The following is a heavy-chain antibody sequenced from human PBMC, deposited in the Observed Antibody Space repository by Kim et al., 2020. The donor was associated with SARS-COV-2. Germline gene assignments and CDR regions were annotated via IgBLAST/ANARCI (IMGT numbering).Heavy chain of an antibody. CDR3: ARSIQLWLLAALY. Sequence: YADSVKGRFTISRDNSKNTLYLQMNSLRAEDTAVYYCARSIQLWLLAALYWGQGTLVTVSS. V-gene: IGHV3-66*01. D-gene: IGHD5-18*01. J-gene: IGHJ4*02.